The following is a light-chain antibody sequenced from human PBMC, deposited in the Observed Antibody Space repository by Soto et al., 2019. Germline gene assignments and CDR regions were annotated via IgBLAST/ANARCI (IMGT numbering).Light chain of an antibody. CDR1: QSVSSN. Sequence: EIVLTQSPATLSVSPGERATLSCRASQSVSSNLAWYQQTPGQAPRLLIYGASTRATGIPARFSGSGSGTEYTITISSLQSDDFAVNYCQQYNNWPPYTFGQGTKLEIK. J-gene: IGKJ2*01. V-gene: IGKV3-15*01. CDR2: GAS. CDR3: QQYNNWPPYT.